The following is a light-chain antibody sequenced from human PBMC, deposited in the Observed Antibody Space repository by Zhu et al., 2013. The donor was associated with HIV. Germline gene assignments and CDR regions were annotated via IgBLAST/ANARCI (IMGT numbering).Light chain of an antibody. V-gene: IGLV3-19*01. CDR1: SLRTYY. CDR3: QSYDSSLSGYV. Sequence: SSELTQDPAVSVALGQTVRITCQGDSLRTYYASWYQQKPGQAPVLVIYGKNNRPSGIPDRFSGSSSGNTASLTITGAQAEDETDYYCQSYDSSLSGYVFGTGTKVTVL. CDR2: GKN. J-gene: IGLJ1*01.